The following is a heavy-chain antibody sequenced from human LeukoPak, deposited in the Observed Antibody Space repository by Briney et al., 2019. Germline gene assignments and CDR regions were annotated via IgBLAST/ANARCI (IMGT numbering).Heavy chain of an antibody. Sequence: ASVKVSCKASRYTFTSYDINWVRQATGQGLEWMGWRNPNSGNTGYAQKFRGRVTITRNTSISTAYMELSSLRSEDTAVYYCARAVWGSYRYTGYYYYYMDVWGKGTTVTVSS. CDR1: RYTFTSYD. J-gene: IGHJ6*03. CDR3: ARAVWGSYRYTGYYYYYMDV. D-gene: IGHD3-16*02. V-gene: IGHV1-8*03. CDR2: RNPNSGNT.